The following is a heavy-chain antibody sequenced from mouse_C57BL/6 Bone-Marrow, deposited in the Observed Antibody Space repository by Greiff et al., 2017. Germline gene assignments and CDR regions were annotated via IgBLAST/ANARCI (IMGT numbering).Heavy chain of an antibody. V-gene: IGHV5-12*01. Sequence: EVKVVESGGGLVQPGGSLKLSCAASGFTFSDYYMYWVRQTPEKRLEWVAYISNGGGSTYYPDTVKGRFTISRDNAKNTLYLQMSRLKSEDTAMYYCASQRDYGSSWGAAMDYWGQGTSVTVSS. CDR2: ISNGGGST. CDR3: ASQRDYGSSWGAAMDY. D-gene: IGHD1-1*01. J-gene: IGHJ4*01. CDR1: GFTFSDYY.